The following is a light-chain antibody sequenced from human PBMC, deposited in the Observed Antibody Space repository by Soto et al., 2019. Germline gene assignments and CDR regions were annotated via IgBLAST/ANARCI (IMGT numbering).Light chain of an antibody. Sequence: EIVLTQSPGTLSLSPGERATLSCRASQSVASNFLAWYQQKPGQAPRLLIYGASTRATGIPDRFSGSGSGTDFTLTISRLEPEDFAVYYCQQYGPSPTFGQGTNLEIK. V-gene: IGKV3-20*01. CDR1: QSVASNF. CDR2: GAS. CDR3: QQYGPSPT. J-gene: IGKJ2*01.